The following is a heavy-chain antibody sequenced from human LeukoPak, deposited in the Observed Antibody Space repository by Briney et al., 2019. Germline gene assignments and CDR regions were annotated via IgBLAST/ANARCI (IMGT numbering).Heavy chain of an antibody. Sequence: GASLQISSKGSGSGFTSYWIGWVRQMPGKGLEWMGIIYPGDSETRYSPSFQGQVTISADKSTSTAYLQWSSLKASDTAMYYCARRSSGWYQDYWGQGTLVTVSS. CDR1: GSGFTSYW. CDR2: IYPGDSET. J-gene: IGHJ4*02. CDR3: ARRSSGWYQDY. V-gene: IGHV5-51*01. D-gene: IGHD6-19*01.